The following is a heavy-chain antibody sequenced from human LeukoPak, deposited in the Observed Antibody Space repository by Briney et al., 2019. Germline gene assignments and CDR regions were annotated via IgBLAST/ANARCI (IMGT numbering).Heavy chain of an antibody. V-gene: IGHV3-21*04. CDR1: GFTFSSYT. CDR2: ISSSSSNI. J-gene: IGHJ4*02. Sequence: GGPLRLSCAASGFTFSSYTMNWVPQAPGGGLEWLSSISSSSSNIHHADSVRDRFTISRDNAKSSLFLQMTGLRAEETALYYCVRGDKRDYWGQGTLVAVSS. D-gene: IGHD2-21*01. CDR3: VRGDKRDY.